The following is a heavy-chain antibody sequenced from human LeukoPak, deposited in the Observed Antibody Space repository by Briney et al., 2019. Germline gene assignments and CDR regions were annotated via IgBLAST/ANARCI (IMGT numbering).Heavy chain of an antibody. CDR3: AKDYYYDSSGYTYFDY. CDR2: ISWNSGTI. V-gene: IGHV3-9*03. CDR1: GLTFNDYA. J-gene: IGHJ4*02. D-gene: IGHD3-22*01. Sequence: PGGSLRLSCVASGLTFNDYAMHWVRQAPGKGLEWVSGISWNSGTIGYADSVKGRFTISRDNAKNSLYLQMNSLRAEDMAFYYCAKDYYYDSSGYTYFDYWGQGALVTVSS.